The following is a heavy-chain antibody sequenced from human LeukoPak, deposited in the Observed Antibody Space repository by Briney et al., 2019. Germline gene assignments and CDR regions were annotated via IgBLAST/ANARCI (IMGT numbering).Heavy chain of an antibody. D-gene: IGHD5-24*01. CDR1: VFSVTINY. CDR2: FYVGGAT. V-gene: IGHV3-53*01. J-gene: IGHJ4*02. Sequence: GGSLRLSCAVSVFSVTINYMSWVRQAPGKGLEWVSVFYVGGATYYADSVKGRFTISRDNSENTLYLQMKSLRAEDTAVYYCARGDGYNFFDYWGQGTLATVSS. CDR3: ARGDGYNFFDY.